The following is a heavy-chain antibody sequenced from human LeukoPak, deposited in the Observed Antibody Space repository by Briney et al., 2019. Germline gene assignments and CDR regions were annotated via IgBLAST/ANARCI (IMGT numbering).Heavy chain of an antibody. CDR2: ISGSGTNT. CDR3: VKHSAPVLAAARFDY. J-gene: IGHJ4*02. V-gene: IGHV3-23*01. Sequence: GGSLRLSCAASGFTFCSYAMSWVRQAPGKGLEWVSVISGSGTNTYYADSVKGRFTISRDNSKNTLYLQMNSLRAEDTALYYCVKHSAPVLAAARFDYWGQGNLVTVSS. D-gene: IGHD2-2*01. CDR1: GFTFCSYA.